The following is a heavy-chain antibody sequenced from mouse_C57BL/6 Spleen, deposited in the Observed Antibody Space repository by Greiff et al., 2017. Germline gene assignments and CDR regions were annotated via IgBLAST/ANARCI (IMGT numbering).Heavy chain of an antibody. D-gene: IGHD1-1*01. Sequence: QVQLQQSGAELVKPGASVKISCKASGYAFSSYWMNWVKQRPGKGLEWIGQIYPGDGDTNYNGKFKGKATLTADKSSSTAYMQRSSLTSDDSPVYYGAGRYYGSSHYFDYWGQGTTLTVSS. V-gene: IGHV1-80*01. CDR1: GYAFSSYW. J-gene: IGHJ2*01. CDR3: AGRYYGSSHYFDY. CDR2: IYPGDGDT.